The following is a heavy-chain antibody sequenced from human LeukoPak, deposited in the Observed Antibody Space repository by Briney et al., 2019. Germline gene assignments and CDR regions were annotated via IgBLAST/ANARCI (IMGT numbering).Heavy chain of an antibody. J-gene: IGHJ4*02. Sequence: PPETLSLTCTVSGGSISSSSYYWGWIRQPPGKGLEWIGSIYYSGSAYYNPSLKSRVTISVVTSKNQFSLKLSSVTAADTAVYYCARAGRGYSLDYWGQGTLVTVSS. CDR1: GGSISSSSYY. V-gene: IGHV4-39*07. CDR2: IYYSGSA. D-gene: IGHD6-13*01. CDR3: ARAGRGYSLDY.